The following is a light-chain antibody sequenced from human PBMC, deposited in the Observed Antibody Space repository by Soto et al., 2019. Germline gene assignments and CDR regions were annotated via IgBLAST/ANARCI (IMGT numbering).Light chain of an antibody. V-gene: IGKV1-5*03. CDR1: QSFSSW. Sequence: DIQMTPSLSTLAASVGDTVTMTCRASQSFSSWLAWYQQKPGKAPKLLIYKASSLDSGVPSRFSGSGSGTEFTLTISSLQPDDFATYYCQQYNSYSLSFGGGTKVDI. CDR2: KAS. CDR3: QQYNSYSLS. J-gene: IGKJ4*01.